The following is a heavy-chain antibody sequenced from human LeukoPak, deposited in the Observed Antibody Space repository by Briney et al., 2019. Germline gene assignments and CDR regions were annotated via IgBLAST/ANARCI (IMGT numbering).Heavy chain of an antibody. J-gene: IGHJ4*02. D-gene: IGHD6-13*01. Sequence: SETLSLTCTVSGGSINSYYWSWLRQPPGKGLEWFGYIYYSGSTNYNPSLESRVTISVDTSKNQFSLKLSSVTAADTAVYYCARGLAAAGTSYFDYWGQGTLVTVSS. CDR3: ARGLAAAGTSYFDY. CDR1: GGSINSYY. V-gene: IGHV4-59*01. CDR2: IYYSGST.